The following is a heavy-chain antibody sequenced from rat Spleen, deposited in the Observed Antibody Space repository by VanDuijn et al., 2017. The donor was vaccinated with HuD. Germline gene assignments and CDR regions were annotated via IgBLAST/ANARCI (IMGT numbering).Heavy chain of an antibody. V-gene: IGHV2-6*01. CDR1: GFSLTSYT. CDR2: ISSGGTS. CDR3: ARDGYGGYTLDY. Sequence: QVQLKESGPGLVQPSQTLSLTCTVSGFSLTSYTLSWVRQPPGKGLEWIAAISSGGTSYYNSVLNPRLSISRDISKSQVFLKMNSLQTEDIATYYCARDGYGGYTLDYWGQGVMVTVSS. D-gene: IGHD1-11*01. J-gene: IGHJ2*01.